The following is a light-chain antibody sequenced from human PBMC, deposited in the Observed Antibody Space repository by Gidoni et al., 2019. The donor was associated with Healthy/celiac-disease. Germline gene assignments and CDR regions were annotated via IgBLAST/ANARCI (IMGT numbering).Light chain of an antibody. CDR2: EVS. CDR3: SSYTSSSTWV. J-gene: IGLJ3*02. Sequence: QSALTQPASVSGSPGQSITISCTGTSSDVGGYNYFSWYQTHPGKAPKLMIYEVSNLPSGVSNRFSGSKSGNTASLTISGLQAEDEADYYCSSYTSSSTWVFGGGTKLTVL. CDR1: SSDVGGYNY. V-gene: IGLV2-14*01.